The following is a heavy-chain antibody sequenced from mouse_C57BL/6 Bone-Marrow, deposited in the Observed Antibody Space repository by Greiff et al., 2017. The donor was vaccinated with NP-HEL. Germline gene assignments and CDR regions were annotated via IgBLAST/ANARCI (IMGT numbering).Heavy chain of an antibody. CDR3: ARHPPDGYWYFDV. J-gene: IGHJ1*03. V-gene: IGHV5-12*01. CDR2: ISNGGGST. Sequence: DVKLVESGGGLVQPGGSLKLSCAASGFTFSDYYMYWVRQTPEKRLEWVAYISNGGGSTYYLDTVKGRFTISRANAKNTLYLQMSRLKSEDTAMYYCARHPPDGYWYFDVWGTGTTVTVSS. CDR1: GFTFSDYY.